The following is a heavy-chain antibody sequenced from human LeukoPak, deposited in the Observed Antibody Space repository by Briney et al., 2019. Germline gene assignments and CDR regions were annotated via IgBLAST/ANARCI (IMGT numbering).Heavy chain of an antibody. J-gene: IGHJ5*02. Sequence: ASVKVSCKASGYTLTSYGISWVRQAPGQGLEWMGWISAYNGNTNYAQKLQGRVTMTTDTSTSTAYMELRSLKSEDTAVCYCARERDYYDRNGYPNNWFDPWGQGTLVTVSS. D-gene: IGHD3-22*01. V-gene: IGHV1-18*01. CDR3: ARERDYYDRNGYPNNWFDP. CDR1: GYTLTSYG. CDR2: ISAYNGNT.